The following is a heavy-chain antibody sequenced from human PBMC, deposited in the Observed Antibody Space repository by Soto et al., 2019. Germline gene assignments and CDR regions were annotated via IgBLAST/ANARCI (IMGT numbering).Heavy chain of an antibody. D-gene: IGHD4-17*01. CDR1: GYTFTSYA. Sequence: QVPLVQSGAEVKKPGASVKVSCKASGYTFTSYAMHWVRQAPGQRLEWMGWINAGNGNTKYSQKFQGRVTITRDTSASTAYMELSSLRSEDTAVYYWAYGATVTTSHYYYYMDVWGKGTTVTVSS. V-gene: IGHV1-3*01. CDR3: AYGATVTTSHYYYYMDV. CDR2: INAGNGNT. J-gene: IGHJ6*03.